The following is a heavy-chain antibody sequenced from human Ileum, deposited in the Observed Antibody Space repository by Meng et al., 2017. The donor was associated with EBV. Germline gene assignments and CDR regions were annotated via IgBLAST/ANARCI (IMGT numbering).Heavy chain of an antibody. D-gene: IGHD3-10*01. CDR3: ARDPAYPRGLFDS. CDR1: SDSIGDSDTY. Sequence: QRRRQETGPGLVKPSETMSYTCMVASDSIGDSDTYWNWIRRSPGKGLEWIASIYRSGSSYFDPSLKSRVSLSLDTSKNQFSRKLSSVTAADTALYYCARDPAYPRGLFDSWGQGILVTVSS. J-gene: IGHJ4*02. CDR2: IYRSGSS. V-gene: IGHV4-39*07.